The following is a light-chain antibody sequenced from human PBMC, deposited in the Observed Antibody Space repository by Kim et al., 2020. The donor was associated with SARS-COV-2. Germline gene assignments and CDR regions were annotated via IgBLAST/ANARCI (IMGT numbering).Light chain of an antibody. J-gene: IGKJ4*01. CDR2: AAS. Sequence: ASVGDRVTITCRASQTISSYLNWYQQQPGRAPKILIYAASSLQSGVPSRFSGSGSGTDFTLTISSLQPEDFATYYCQQSYSTPLTFGGGTKVDIK. CDR3: QQSYSTPLT. V-gene: IGKV1-39*01. CDR1: QTISSY.